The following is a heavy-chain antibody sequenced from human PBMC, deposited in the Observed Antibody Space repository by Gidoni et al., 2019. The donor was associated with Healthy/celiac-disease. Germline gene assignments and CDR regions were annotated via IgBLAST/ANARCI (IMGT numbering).Heavy chain of an antibody. D-gene: IGHD1-26*01. CDR2: IYYSGST. CDR3: ARRNQWELPPPDAFDI. Sequence: QLQLQESGPGLVKPSQPLSPTCTVAGCSISSSSYYWGWIRQPPGKGLEWIGRIYYSGSTYYNPSLKSRVTISVDTSKNQFSLKLSSVTAADTAVYYCARRNQWELPPPDAFDIWGQGTMVTVSS. V-gene: IGHV4-39*01. CDR1: GCSISSSSYY. J-gene: IGHJ3*02.